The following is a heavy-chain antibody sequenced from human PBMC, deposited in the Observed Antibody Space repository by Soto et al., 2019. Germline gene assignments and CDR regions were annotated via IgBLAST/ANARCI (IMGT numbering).Heavy chain of an antibody. D-gene: IGHD4-17*01. V-gene: IGHV4-59*01. CDR3: ARMGDYGSFDY. J-gene: IGHJ4*02. Sequence: PSETLSLTCTVSSDSSSSYYWNWIRQPPGRGLEWIGYIFYSGTTNYSPSLKSRVTMSVDRSKNQISLKLSSVTAADTAVYYCARMGDYGSFDYWGQGTLVTVSS. CDR2: IFYSGTT. CDR1: SDSSSSYY.